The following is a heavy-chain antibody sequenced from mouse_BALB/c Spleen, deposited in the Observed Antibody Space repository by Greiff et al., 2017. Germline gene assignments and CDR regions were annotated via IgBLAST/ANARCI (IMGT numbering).Heavy chain of an antibody. CDR2: ISSGSSTI. CDR1: GFTFSSFG. CDR3: ARKPYYYAMDY. J-gene: IGHJ4*01. Sequence: EVHLVESGGGLVQPGGSRKLSCAASGFTFSSFGMHWVRQAPEKGLEWVAYISSGSSTIYYADTVKGRFTISRDNPKNTLFLQMTSLRSEDTAMYYCARKPYYYAMDYWGQGTSVTVSS. V-gene: IGHV5-17*02.